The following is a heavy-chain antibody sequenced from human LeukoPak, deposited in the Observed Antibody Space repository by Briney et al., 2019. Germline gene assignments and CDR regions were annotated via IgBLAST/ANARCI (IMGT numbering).Heavy chain of an antibody. CDR3: AKDGGLWISAHWGDS. Sequence: GASVKVSCKASGYTFTGYYMHWVRQAPGQGLEWMGRINPNSGGTNYAQKFQGRVTMTRDTSISTAYMELSRLRSDDTAVYYCAKDGGLWISAHWGDSWGRGTLVTVSS. V-gene: IGHV1-2*06. J-gene: IGHJ4*02. D-gene: IGHD2-2*03. CDR1: GYTFTGYY. CDR2: INPNSGGT.